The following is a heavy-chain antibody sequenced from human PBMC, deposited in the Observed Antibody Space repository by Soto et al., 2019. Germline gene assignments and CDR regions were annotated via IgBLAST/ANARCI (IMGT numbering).Heavy chain of an antibody. V-gene: IGHV3-33*01. CDR3: VRDRGYGDLNFDY. J-gene: IGHJ4*02. D-gene: IGHD4-17*01. CDR1: GFTFSSHG. CDR2: IWYDGSNE. Sequence: QVQLVESGGGVVQPGRSLRFSCAASGFTFSSHGMHWVRQAPGKGLEWVAVIWYDGSNEYYADSVKGRFTISRDNSKNTLYLQMNSLGAEDTAVYYCVRDRGYGDLNFDYWGQGTLVTVSS.